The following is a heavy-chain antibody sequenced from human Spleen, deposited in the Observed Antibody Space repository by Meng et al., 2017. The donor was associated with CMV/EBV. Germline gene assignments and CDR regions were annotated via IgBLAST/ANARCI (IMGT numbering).Heavy chain of an antibody. CDR2: FDPEDGET. CDR3: ATDKRPYYDFWSGHVSGYGMDV. D-gene: IGHD3-3*01. CDR1: GYTLTELS. J-gene: IGHJ6*02. V-gene: IGHV1-24*01. Sequence: ASVKVSCKVSGYTLTELSMHWVRQAPGKGLEWMGGFDPEDGETIYAQKFQGRVTMTEDTSTDTAYMELSSLRSEDTAVYYCATDKRPYYDFWSGHVSGYGMDVWRQGTTVTVSS.